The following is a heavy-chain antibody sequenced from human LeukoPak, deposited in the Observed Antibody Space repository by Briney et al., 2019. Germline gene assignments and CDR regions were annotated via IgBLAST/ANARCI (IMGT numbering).Heavy chain of an antibody. CDR3: ASVGQDSSGYYLTKNAEYFQH. J-gene: IGHJ1*01. V-gene: IGHV3-21*01. CDR2: ISSSSSYI. CDR1: GFTFSSYS. Sequence: GGSLRLSCAASGFTFSSYSMNWVRQAPGKGLEWVSSISSSSSYIYYADSVKGRFTISRDNAKNSLYLQMNSLRAEDTAVYYCASVGQDSSGYYLTKNAEYFQHWGQGTLVTVSS. D-gene: IGHD3-22*01.